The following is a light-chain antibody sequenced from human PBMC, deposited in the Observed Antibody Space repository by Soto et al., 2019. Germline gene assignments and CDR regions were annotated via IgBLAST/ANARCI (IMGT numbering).Light chain of an antibody. CDR2: EAS. V-gene: IGLV2-14*01. J-gene: IGLJ2*01. Sequence: QSVLTQPASVSGSPGQSITISCTGTSSDVGGYNYVSWYQQHPGKAPKLMIYEASNRPSGVSNRFSGSKSGNMASLTISGLQAEDEADYYCSSYTSSSTLVVFGGGTKLTVL. CDR3: SSYTSSSTLVV. CDR1: SSDVGGYNY.